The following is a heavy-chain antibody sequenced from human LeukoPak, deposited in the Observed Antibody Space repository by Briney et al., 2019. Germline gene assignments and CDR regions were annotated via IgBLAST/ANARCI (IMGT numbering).Heavy chain of an antibody. CDR2: IYYSGST. Sequence: SETLSLTCTVSGGSLSSYYWSWIRQPPGKGLEWIGYIYYSGSTNYNPSLKSRVTISVDTSKNQFSLKLSSVTAADTAVYYCAREVAAAGTGYFQHWGQGTLVTVSS. D-gene: IGHD6-13*01. J-gene: IGHJ1*01. CDR1: GGSLSSYY. CDR3: AREVAAAGTGYFQH. V-gene: IGHV4-59*01.